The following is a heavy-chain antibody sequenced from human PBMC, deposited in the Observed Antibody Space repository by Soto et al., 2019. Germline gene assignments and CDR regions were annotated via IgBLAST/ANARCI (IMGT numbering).Heavy chain of an antibody. CDR2: IYTSGST. D-gene: IGHD6-13*01. CDR3: ARDARQQLRAFDI. V-gene: IGHV4-4*08. Sequence: SETLSLTCTVSGGSISSYYWSWIRQPPGKGLEWIGYIYTSGSTNYNPSLKSRVTMSVDTSKNQFSLKLSSVTAADTAVYYCARDARQQLRAFDIWGQGTMVTVSS. CDR1: GGSISSYY. J-gene: IGHJ3*02.